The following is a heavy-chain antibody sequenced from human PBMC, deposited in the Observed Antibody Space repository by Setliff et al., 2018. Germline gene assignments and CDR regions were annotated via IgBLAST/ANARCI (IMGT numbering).Heavy chain of an antibody. CDR3: ARAAITIFGVVTPFDY. CDR1: GFTFSSYS. CDR2: ISSSSSYI. Sequence: AGGSLRLSCAASGFTFSSYSMNWVRQAPGKGLEWVSSISSSSSYIYYADSVKGRFTISRDNAKNSLYLQMNSLRAEDTAVYYCARAAITIFGVVTPFDYWGQGTLVTVSS. D-gene: IGHD3-3*01. J-gene: IGHJ4*02. V-gene: IGHV3-21*01.